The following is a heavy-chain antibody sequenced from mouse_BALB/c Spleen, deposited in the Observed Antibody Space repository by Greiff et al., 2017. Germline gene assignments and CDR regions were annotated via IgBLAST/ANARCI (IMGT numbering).Heavy chain of an antibody. CDR3: ARGGNGLRAMDY. Sequence: EVQRVESGGGLVKPGGSLKLSCAASGFTFSDYYMYWVRQTPEKRLEWVATISDGGSYTYYPDSVKGRFTISRDNAKNNLYLQMSSLKSEDTAMYYCARGGNGLRAMDYWGQGTSVTVSS. D-gene: IGHD3-1*01. CDR1: GFTFSDYY. V-gene: IGHV5-4*02. CDR2: ISDGGSYT. J-gene: IGHJ4*01.